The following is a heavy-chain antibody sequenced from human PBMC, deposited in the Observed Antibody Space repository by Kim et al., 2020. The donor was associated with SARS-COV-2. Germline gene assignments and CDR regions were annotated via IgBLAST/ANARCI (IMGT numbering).Heavy chain of an antibody. CDR1: GFTFSSYA. V-gene: IGHV3-23*01. J-gene: IGHJ4*02. Sequence: GGSLRLSCAASGFTFSSYAMSWVRQAPGKGLEWVSAISGSGGSTYYADSVKGRFTISRDNSKNTLYLQMNSLRAEDTAVYYCVETGEATGDFDYWGQGTLVTVSS. CDR3: VETGEATGDFDY. D-gene: IGHD3-16*01. CDR2: ISGSGGST.